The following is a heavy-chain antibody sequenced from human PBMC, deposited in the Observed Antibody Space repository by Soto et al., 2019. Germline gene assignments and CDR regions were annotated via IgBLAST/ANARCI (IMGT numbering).Heavy chain of an antibody. CDR1: GFPFSSNA. D-gene: IGHD6-13*01. Sequence: GGSLRLSCAASGFPFSSNALSWVRLAPGKGLEWVSTISGSDGSTYYADPVKGRFTISRDSSKNTLYLQMNSLRTEDTAVYYWAKEAAAGLYFFDYWGQGTLVTGSS. V-gene: IGHV3-23*01. CDR2: ISGSDGST. CDR3: AKEAAAGLYFFDY. J-gene: IGHJ4*02.